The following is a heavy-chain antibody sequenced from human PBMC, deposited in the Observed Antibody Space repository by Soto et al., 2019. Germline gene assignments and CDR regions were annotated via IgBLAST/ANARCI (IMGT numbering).Heavy chain of an antibody. V-gene: IGHV4-4*02. CDR2: IYHIGST. CDR3: ATLLPRLEVTVLPLPT. J-gene: IGHJ4*02. CDR1: GGSVSSTNW. Sequence: SETLSLTCAVSGGSVSSTNWWSWVRQSPGKGLEWIGDIYHIGSTNYNPSLRGRVTISVDKSNNQFSLTLKYVTAADTAVYYCATLLPRLEVTVLPLPTWGQGTLVTVSS. D-gene: IGHD2-15*01.